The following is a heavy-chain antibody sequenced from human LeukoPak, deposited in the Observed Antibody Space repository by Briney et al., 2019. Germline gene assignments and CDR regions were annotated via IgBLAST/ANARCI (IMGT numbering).Heavy chain of an antibody. CDR1: GFTLYTSW. V-gene: IGHV3-7*01. J-gene: IGHJ4*02. D-gene: IGHD5-18*01. CDR2: IKQDGSAA. CDR3: TREHKAIVYFDN. Sequence: GGSLRLSCEVSGFTLYTSWMGWVRQTPGKGLERVANIKQDGSAANYVDSVKGRFTISRDNGKNSLYLQMNSLRDDDTAVYYCTREHKAIVYFDNWGQGTLVTVSS.